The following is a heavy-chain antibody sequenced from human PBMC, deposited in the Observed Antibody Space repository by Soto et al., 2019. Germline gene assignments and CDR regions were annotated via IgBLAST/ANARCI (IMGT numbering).Heavy chain of an antibody. D-gene: IGHD6-19*01. CDR3: ARERGWYASGYYYGMDV. J-gene: IGHJ6*02. CDR2: ISYDGSNK. Sequence: LRLSCAASGFNFHTYSMHWVRQAPDQGLEWVAVISYDGSNKFNADSVKGRFTISRDNSENTLYLQMNSLRADDAAMYYCARERGWYASGYYYGMDVWGQGTAVTVSS. V-gene: IGHV3-30*04. CDR1: GFNFHTYS.